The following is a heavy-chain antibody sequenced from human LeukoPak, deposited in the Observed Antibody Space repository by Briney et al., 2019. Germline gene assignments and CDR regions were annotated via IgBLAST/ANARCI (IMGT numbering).Heavy chain of an antibody. V-gene: IGHV3-48*04. CDR1: GFTFSSYS. D-gene: IGHD2-15*01. J-gene: IGHJ4*02. Sequence: GGSLRLSCAASGFTFSSYSMNWVRQAPGKGLEWVSYISSSSSTIYYADSVKGRFTISRDNAKNSLYLQMNSLRAEDTAVYNCARDSRNGGSIRVLPSDYWGQGTLVTVSS. CDR3: ARDSRNGGSIRVLPSDY. CDR2: ISSSSSTI.